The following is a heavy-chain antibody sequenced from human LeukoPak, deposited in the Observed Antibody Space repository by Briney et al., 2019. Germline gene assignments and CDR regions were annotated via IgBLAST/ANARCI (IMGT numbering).Heavy chain of an antibody. CDR1: GFTVSSNY. V-gene: IGHV3-53*01. CDR3: ARIFALDY. CDR2: IYSGGST. Sequence: SGGSLRLSCAASGFTVSSNYMTWVRQAPGKGLEWVSVIYSGGSTYYADSVKGRFTISRDNSKNTLFLQMNSLRAEDTAVYYCARIFALDYWGQGTLVTVSS. J-gene: IGHJ4*02.